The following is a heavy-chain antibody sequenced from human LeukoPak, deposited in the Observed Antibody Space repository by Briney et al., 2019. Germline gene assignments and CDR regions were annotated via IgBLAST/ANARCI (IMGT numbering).Heavy chain of an antibody. CDR1: GFTFSSYS. CDR2: ISSSSSYI. D-gene: IGHD2-15*01. Sequence: GGSLRLSCAASGFTFSSYSMNWVRQAPGKGLEWVSSISSSSSYIYYADSVKGRFTISRDNAKNSLYLQMNSLRAEGTAVYYCARDLLDSRGYYFDYWGQGTLVTVSS. CDR3: ARDLLDSRGYYFDY. V-gene: IGHV3-21*01. J-gene: IGHJ4*02.